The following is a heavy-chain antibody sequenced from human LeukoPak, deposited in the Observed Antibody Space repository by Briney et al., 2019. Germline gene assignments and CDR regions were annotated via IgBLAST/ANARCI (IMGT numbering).Heavy chain of an antibody. CDR3: AGYVSSGRRDAFDI. D-gene: IGHD3-22*01. Sequence: GGSLRLSCAASGLTFSSYAMHWVRQAPGKGLEWVAIISYDGSNEYYADSVKGRFTISRDNSKNTLYLQMNSLRAADTAVYYCAGYVSSGRRDAFDIWGQGTMVTVSS. CDR2: ISYDGSNE. CDR1: GLTFSSYA. V-gene: IGHV3-30*04. J-gene: IGHJ3*02.